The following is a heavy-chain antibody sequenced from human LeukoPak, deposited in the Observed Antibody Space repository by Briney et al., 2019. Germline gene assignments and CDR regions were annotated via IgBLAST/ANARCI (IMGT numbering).Heavy chain of an antibody. D-gene: IGHD2-15*01. CDR1: GYSFTTYW. V-gene: IGHV5-51*01. Sequence: GESLKISCKGSGYSFTTYWIGWVRQMRGKGLEWMGIIYPGDSDTRYSPSSPGQVTISDDKSISTAYLQWSSVKASDTAMYYCARRQRYCTGGSCYWGDPWGQGTLGTVSS. J-gene: IGHJ5*02. CDR2: IYPGDSDT. CDR3: ARRQRYCTGGSCYWGDP.